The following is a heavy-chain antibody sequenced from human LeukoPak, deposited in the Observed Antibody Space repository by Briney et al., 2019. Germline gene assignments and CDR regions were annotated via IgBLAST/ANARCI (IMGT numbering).Heavy chain of an antibody. CDR1: GYTFTGYY. V-gene: IGHV1-2*02. D-gene: IGHD3-10*01. CDR3: ARNYGSGSYYTGEDSDAFDI. Sequence: ASVKVSCKASGYTFTGYYMHWVRQAPGQGLEWMGWINPNSGGTNYAQKFQGRVTMTRDTSISTAYMELSRLRSDDTAVYYCARNYGSGSYYTGEDSDAFDIWGQGTMVTVSS. J-gene: IGHJ3*02. CDR2: INPNSGGT.